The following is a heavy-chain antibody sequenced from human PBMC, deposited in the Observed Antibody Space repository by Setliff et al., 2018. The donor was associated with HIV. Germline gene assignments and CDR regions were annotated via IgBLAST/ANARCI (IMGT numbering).Heavy chain of an antibody. CDR1: GFTFSNYW. D-gene: IGHD5-12*01. CDR2: INRDGTEK. J-gene: IGHJ4*02. Sequence: PGGSLRLSCAASGFTFSNYWMTWVRQAPGKGLEWVAQINRDGTEKYYVDSVKGRFTISRDNAKNSLYLQMNSLRAEDTALYYCARDSGVATIRKSALDYWGQGTLVTVSS. CDR3: ARDSGVATIRKSALDY. V-gene: IGHV3-7*03.